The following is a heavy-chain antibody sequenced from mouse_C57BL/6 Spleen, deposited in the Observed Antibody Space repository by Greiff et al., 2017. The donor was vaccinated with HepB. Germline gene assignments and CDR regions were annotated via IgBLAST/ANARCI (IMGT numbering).Heavy chain of an antibody. CDR1: GYAFTNYL. CDR2: INPGSGGT. V-gene: IGHV1-54*01. Sequence: VQLQQSGAELVRPGPSVKVSCKASGYAFTNYLIEWVKQRPGQGLEWIGVINPGSGGTNYNEKFKGKATLTADKSSSTAYMQLSSLTSEDSAVYFCARVFAYWGQGTLVTVSA. CDR3: ARVFAY. J-gene: IGHJ3*01.